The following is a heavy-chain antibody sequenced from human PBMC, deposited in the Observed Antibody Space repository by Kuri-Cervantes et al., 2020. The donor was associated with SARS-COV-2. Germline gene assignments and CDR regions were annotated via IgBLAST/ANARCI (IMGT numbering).Heavy chain of an antibody. CDR3: AREGGSRYHDAFDI. CDR2: IYHSGST. D-gene: IGHD2-15*01. V-gene: IGHV4-38-2*02. Sequence: SETLSLTCTVSGYSISSGYYWGWIRQPPGKGLEWIGSIYHSGSTYYNPSLKSRVTISVDTSKNQFSLKLSSVTAADTAVYYRAREGGSRYHDAFDIWGQGTMVTVSS. J-gene: IGHJ3*02. CDR1: GYSISSGYY.